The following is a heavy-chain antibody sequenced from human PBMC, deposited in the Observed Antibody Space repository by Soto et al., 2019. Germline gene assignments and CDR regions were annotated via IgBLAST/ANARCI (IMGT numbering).Heavy chain of an antibody. CDR2: IYYSGST. V-gene: IGHV4-30-4*01. CDR1: GGSISSGDYY. J-gene: IGHJ4*02. Sequence: KPSETLSLTCTVSGGSISSGDYYWSWIRQPPGKGLEWIGYIYYSGSTYYNPSLKSRVTISVDTSKNQFSLKLSSVTAADTAVYYCARVIAARSESFDYWGQGTLVTVSS. D-gene: IGHD6-6*01. CDR3: ARVIAARSESFDY.